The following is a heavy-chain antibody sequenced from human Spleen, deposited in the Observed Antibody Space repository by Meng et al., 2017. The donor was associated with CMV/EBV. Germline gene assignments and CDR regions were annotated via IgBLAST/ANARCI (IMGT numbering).Heavy chain of an antibody. CDR1: GFTVSSNY. D-gene: IGHD4-11*01. J-gene: IGHJ5*02. CDR2: IYSGGST. CDR3: AIGAYTVTSFAEGRFDP. Sequence: GGSLRLSCAASGFTVSSNYMSWVRQAPGKGLEWVSVIYSGGSTYYADSVKGRFTISRDNADNSLYLQMSSLRAEDTATYYCAIGAYTVTSFAEGRFDPWGQGILVTVSS. V-gene: IGHV3-53*01.